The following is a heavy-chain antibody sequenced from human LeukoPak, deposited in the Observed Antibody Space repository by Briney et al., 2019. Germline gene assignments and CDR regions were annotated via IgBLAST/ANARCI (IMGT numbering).Heavy chain of an antibody. Sequence: SVKVSCKTSGGTFSSYAFTWVRQAPGQGLEWVGGIIPIFDTTNYAQRFQGRVTFSADKSASTVDMELRSLSSEDTAVYYCACYSEGGHYDFLTGYHTYGLDVWGKGTTVTVSS. V-gene: IGHV1-69*06. CDR1: GGTFSSYA. D-gene: IGHD3-9*01. J-gene: IGHJ6*04. CDR2: IIPIFDTT. CDR3: ACYSEGGHYDFLTGYHTYGLDV.